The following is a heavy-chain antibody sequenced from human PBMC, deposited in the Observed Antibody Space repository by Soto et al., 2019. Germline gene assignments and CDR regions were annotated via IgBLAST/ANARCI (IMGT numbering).Heavy chain of an antibody. D-gene: IGHD6-13*01. CDR1: GYSFTDYW. Sequence: PGESLKISCKASGYSFTDYWIGWVRQMPGKGLEWMGKIDPSDSYSNYSPSFQGHVTISADKSISTAYLHWSSLKASDTAMYYCARLRIATVAHLDHWGQGTLVTVSS. V-gene: IGHV5-10-1*01. CDR3: ARLRIATVAHLDH. J-gene: IGHJ4*02. CDR2: IDPSDSYS.